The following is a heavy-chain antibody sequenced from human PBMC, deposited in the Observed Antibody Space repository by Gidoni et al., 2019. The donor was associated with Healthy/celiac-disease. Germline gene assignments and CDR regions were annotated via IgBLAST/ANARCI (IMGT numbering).Heavy chain of an antibody. CDR1: GVTFSTYA. J-gene: IGHJ6*02. CDR3: ARSNWNYVFYYYGMDV. CDR2: IIPSLGTA. D-gene: IGHD1-7*01. V-gene: IGHV1-69*06. Sequence: QVPLVPSGAEVKKPGSSVQVSCKASGVTFSTYAISWVRQAPGQGLEWMGGIIPSLGTANYAQKFQGRVTMTADKSTSTAYMELSSLRSEDTAVYYCARSNWNYVFYYYGMDVWGQGTTVTVSS.